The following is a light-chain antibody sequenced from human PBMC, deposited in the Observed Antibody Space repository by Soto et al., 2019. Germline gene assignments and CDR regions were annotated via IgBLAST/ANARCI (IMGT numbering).Light chain of an antibody. CDR1: QSVSSY. CDR2: DAS. Sequence: EIVLTQSPATLSLSPGERATLSCRASQSVSSYLAWYQQKPGQAPRLLIYDASNRATGIPAGFSGSGSGTDFTLTISSLEPEDFAVYFCQQYTDWPITFGQGTRLEIK. CDR3: QQYTDWPIT. J-gene: IGKJ5*01. V-gene: IGKV3-11*01.